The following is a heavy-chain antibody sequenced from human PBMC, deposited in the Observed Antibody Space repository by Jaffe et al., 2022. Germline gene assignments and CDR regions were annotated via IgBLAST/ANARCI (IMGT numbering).Heavy chain of an antibody. CDR2: IKSKTDGGTT. D-gene: IGHD4-17*01. V-gene: IGHV3-15*01. J-gene: IGHJ6*03. CDR3: TTDRGDYGDEFVYYYYYYMDV. CDR1: GFTFSNAW. Sequence: EVQLVESGGGLVKPGGSLRLSCAASGFTFSNAWMSWVRQAPGKGLEWVGRIKSKTDGGTTDYAAPVKGRFTISRDDSKNTLYLQMNSLKTEDTAVYYCTTDRGDYGDEFVYYYYYYMDVWGKGTTVTVSS.